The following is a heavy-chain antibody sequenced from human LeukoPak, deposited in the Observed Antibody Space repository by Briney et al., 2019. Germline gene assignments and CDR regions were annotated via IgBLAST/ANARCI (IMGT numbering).Heavy chain of an antibody. CDR2: IYSDGVT. V-gene: IGHV3-66*02. CDR3: ARDRAEGKTWVEFDP. J-gene: IGHJ5*02. CDR1: GFIVNAYA. Sequence: GGSLRLSCAASGFIVNAYAMSWVRQAPGKGLAWVSLIYSDGVTQYADSVKGRFTISRDNSKNTLYLQMNSLRDEDTAVYFCARDRAEGKTWVEFDPWGQGTLVTVSS.